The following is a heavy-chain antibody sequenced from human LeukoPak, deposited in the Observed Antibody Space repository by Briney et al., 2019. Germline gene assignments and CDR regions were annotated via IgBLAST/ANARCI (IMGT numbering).Heavy chain of an antibody. CDR2: IKEDGTET. Sequence: GGSLRLSCAASGFTVSSNYMSWVRQAPGKGLEWVANIKEDGTETYHVDSVKGRFTISRDNAKNSLYLQMNSLRVEDTAVYYCAKEGRSLQTYWGQGTLVTVSS. V-gene: IGHV3-7*03. J-gene: IGHJ4*02. D-gene: IGHD5-24*01. CDR3: AKEGRSLQTY. CDR1: GFTVSSNY.